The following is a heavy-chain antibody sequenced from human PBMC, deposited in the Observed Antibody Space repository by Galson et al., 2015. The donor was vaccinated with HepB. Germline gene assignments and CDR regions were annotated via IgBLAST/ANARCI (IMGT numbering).Heavy chain of an antibody. V-gene: IGHV3-7*03. D-gene: IGHD6-25*01. CDR2: IKQDGSEK. J-gene: IGHJ6*02. CDR1: GFTFSSYW. Sequence: SLRLSCAASGFTFSSYWMSWVRQAPGKGLEWVASIKQDGSEKYYVDSVKGRFTISRDNAKNSLYLQMNSLRAGDTAVYYCARDIGGSRYYYYGMDVWGQGTTVTVSS. CDR3: ARDIGGSRYYYYGMDV.